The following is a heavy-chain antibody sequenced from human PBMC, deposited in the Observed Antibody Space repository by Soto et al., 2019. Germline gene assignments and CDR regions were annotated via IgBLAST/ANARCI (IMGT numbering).Heavy chain of an antibody. D-gene: IGHD3-10*01. CDR1: GGTISSYA. CDR3: ARILDYYGSGSYYKV. CDR2: IIPIFGTA. Sequence: QVQLVQSGAEVKKPGSSVKLSCKASGGTISSYAIRWVRQAPGQGLEWMGGIIPIFGTADYAQKFQGRVTITADASTSTAYMELSSLRSEDTAVYYCARILDYYGSGSYYKVWGQGTLVTVSS. V-gene: IGHV1-69*01. J-gene: IGHJ4*02.